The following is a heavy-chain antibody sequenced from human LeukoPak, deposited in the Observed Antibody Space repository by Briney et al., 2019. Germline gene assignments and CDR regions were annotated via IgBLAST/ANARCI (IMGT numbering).Heavy chain of an antibody. CDR2: IDTDGSNT. CDR3: ARAMLDSSGRDY. Sequence: GGSLRLSCAASGVTFSSYWMHWVRQAPGKGLGGVSRIDTDGSNTVYADSVKGRFTISRDNAKNTVYLQINSLRAEDTALYYCARAMLDSSGRDYWGQGTLVTVSS. J-gene: IGHJ4*02. D-gene: IGHD3-22*01. V-gene: IGHV3-74*01. CDR1: GVTFSSYW.